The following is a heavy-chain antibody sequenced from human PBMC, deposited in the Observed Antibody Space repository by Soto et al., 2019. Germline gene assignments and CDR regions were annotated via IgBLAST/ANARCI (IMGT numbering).Heavy chain of an antibody. D-gene: IGHD3-16*01. V-gene: IGHV1-3*01. CDR3: ARDGGPTGYYYYYGMDV. CDR1: GYTFTSYA. Sequence: SVNVSCKASGYTFTSYAMHWVRQAPGQRLEWMGWINAGNGNTKYSQKFQGRVTITRDTSASTAYMELSSLRSEDTAVYYCARDGGPTGYYYYYGMDVWGQGTTVTVSS. J-gene: IGHJ6*02. CDR2: INAGNGNT.